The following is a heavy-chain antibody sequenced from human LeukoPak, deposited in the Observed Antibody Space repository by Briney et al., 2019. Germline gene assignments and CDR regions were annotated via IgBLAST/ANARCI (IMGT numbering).Heavy chain of an antibody. CDR2: INPNSGGT. Sequence: ASVKVSCKASGYTFTGYYMHWVRQAPGQGLEWMGWINPNSGGTSYAQKFQGRVTMTRDTSISTAYMELSRLRSDDTAVYYCARKLIVGATIVLGYWGQGTLVTVSS. CDR1: GYTFTGYY. D-gene: IGHD1-26*01. V-gene: IGHV1-2*02. J-gene: IGHJ4*02. CDR3: ARKLIVGATIVLGY.